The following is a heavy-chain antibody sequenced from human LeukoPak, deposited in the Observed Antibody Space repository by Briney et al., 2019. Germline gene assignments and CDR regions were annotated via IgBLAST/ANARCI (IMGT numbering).Heavy chain of an antibody. Sequence: GASVKVSCKASGYTFTSYYMHWVRQAPGQGLEWMGWINAANGYAKYSQELQGRVIITRDTSASTAYMELSSLRSEDMAIYYCAIRDGHTDHWGQGTLVTVSS. CDR2: INAANGYA. D-gene: IGHD5-24*01. CDR3: AIRDGHTDH. CDR1: GYTFTSYY. V-gene: IGHV1-3*03. J-gene: IGHJ4*02.